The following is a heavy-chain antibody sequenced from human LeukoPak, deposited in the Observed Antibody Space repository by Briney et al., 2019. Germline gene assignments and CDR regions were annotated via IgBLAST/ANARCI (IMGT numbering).Heavy chain of an antibody. Sequence: GGSLRLSCAASGFTFSSYSMNWVRQAPGKGLEWVLSISSSSSYIYYADSVKGRFTISRDNAKNSLYLQMNSLRAEDTAVYYCARGWPPNDYDSSGYGDYWGQGTLVTVSS. CDR1: GFTFSSYS. CDR2: ISSSSSYI. J-gene: IGHJ4*02. CDR3: ARGWPPNDYDSSGYGDY. V-gene: IGHV3-21*01. D-gene: IGHD3-22*01.